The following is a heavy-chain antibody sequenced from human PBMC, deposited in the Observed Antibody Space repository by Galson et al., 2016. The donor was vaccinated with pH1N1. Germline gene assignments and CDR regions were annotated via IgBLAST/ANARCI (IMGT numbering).Heavy chain of an antibody. V-gene: IGHV1-69*05. CDR2: IIPIFGTA. CDR3: ATAVTWYFDY. CDR1: GGTFSSYT. D-gene: IGHD4-17*01. J-gene: IGHJ4*02. Sequence: SVKVSCKASGGTFSSYTINWVRQAPGQGLEWMGGIIPIFGTANYAQKFQGRVTITTDESASTVYMEVSSLRSEDTAVYYCATAVTWYFDYWGQGTVVTVCS.